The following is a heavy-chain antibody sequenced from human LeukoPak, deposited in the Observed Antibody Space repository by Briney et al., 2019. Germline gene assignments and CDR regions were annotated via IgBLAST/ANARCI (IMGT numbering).Heavy chain of an antibody. D-gene: IGHD3-22*01. CDR2: IYSGGST. CDR3: ARMYYYDSSGLTWGFDY. CDR1: GFTVSSNY. Sequence: GGSLRLSCAASGFTVSSNYMSWVRQAPGKGLGWVSVIYSGGSTYYADSVKGRFTISRDNSKNTLYLQMNSLRAEDTAVYYCARMYYYDSSGLTWGFDYWGQGTLGTVSS. V-gene: IGHV3-53*01. J-gene: IGHJ4*02.